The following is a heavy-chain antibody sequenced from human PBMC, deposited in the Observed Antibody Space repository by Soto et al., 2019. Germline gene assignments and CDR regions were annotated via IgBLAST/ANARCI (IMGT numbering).Heavy chain of an antibody. D-gene: IGHD2-15*01. J-gene: IGHJ6*02. CDR1: GYTFTSYG. Sequence: ASVKVACKASGYTFTSYGISWVRQAPGQGLEWMGWISAYNGNTNYAQKLQGRVTMTPDTSTSTAYTELRSLRSDYTAVYYCARPGYCSGGSCYGDWGAYYFYGMEVWGQGTTVTVS. CDR3: ARPGYCSGGSCYGDWGAYYFYGMEV. CDR2: ISAYNGNT. V-gene: IGHV1-18*01.